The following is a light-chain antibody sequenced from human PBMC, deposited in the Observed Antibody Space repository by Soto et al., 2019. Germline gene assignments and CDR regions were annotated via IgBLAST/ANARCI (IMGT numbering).Light chain of an antibody. CDR3: QQRSNWPWT. CDR2: DVS. Sequence: EIVMTQSPGTVSVFPGETVTLSCRASQSVSGYLAWYQQKPGQAPRLLIYDVSNRATGIPARFSGSGSGTDYTLTITNLEPEDFAIYYCQQRSNWPWTFGQGTKVDI. V-gene: IGKV3-11*01. CDR1: QSVSGY. J-gene: IGKJ1*01.